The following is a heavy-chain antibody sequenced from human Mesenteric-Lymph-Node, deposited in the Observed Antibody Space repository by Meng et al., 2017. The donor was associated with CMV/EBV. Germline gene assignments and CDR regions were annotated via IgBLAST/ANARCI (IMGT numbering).Heavy chain of an antibody. Sequence: GESLKISCAASGFTSSSYSMNWVRQAPGKGLEWVSYISSSSSTIYYADSVKGRFTISRDNAKNSLYLEMNSLRAEDTAVYYCARDYWSQLAPPFFDYWGQGTLVTVSS. V-gene: IGHV3-48*04. D-gene: IGHD6-6*01. CDR3: ARDYWSQLAPPFFDY. J-gene: IGHJ4*02. CDR2: ISSSSSTI. CDR1: GFTSSSYS.